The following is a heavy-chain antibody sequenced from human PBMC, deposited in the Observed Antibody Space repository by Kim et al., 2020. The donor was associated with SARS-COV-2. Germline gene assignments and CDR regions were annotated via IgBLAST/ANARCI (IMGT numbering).Heavy chain of an antibody. J-gene: IGHJ4*01. CDR1: GFTFSSYW. V-gene: IGHV3-74*01. CDR3: GRDKPIDY. Sequence: GGSLRLSCAASGFTFSSYWMFWVRQAPGRGLLWISRINTDGSITNYADSVKGRFTISRDNAKNTMYLQMNSLRAEDTAVYYCGRDKPIDYWGEGSLVAVS. CDR2: INTDGSIT.